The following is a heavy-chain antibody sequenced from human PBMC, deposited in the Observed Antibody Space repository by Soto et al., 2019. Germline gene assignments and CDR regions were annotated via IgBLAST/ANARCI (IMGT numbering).Heavy chain of an antibody. Sequence: QVQLVQSGAEVKKPGASVKISCEASGYTFINYYMHWVRKAPGQGFEWMGRISPKSGGANYAQKFQDRVSMTLDTSLKTAYMELSSLMSEDTAVYFCAIPPGYISDWYYFDLWGQGTQVTVSS. CDR2: ISPKSGGA. D-gene: IGHD2-21*01. J-gene: IGHJ4*02. CDR1: GYTFINYY. CDR3: AIPPGYISDWYYFDL. V-gene: IGHV1-2*02.